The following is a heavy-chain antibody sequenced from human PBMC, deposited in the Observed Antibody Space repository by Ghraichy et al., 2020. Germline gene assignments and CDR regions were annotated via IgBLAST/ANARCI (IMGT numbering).Heavy chain of an antibody. D-gene: IGHD3-3*01. V-gene: IGHV4-39*01. CDR2: IYYSGST. Sequence: SETLSLTCTVSGGSISSSSYYWGWIRQPPGKGLEWIGSIYYSGSTYYNPSLKSRVTISVDTSKNQFSLKLSSVTAADTAVYYCATLRTIFGVVSDRSDAFDIWGQGTMVTVSS. J-gene: IGHJ3*02. CDR3: ATLRTIFGVVSDRSDAFDI. CDR1: GGSISSSSYY.